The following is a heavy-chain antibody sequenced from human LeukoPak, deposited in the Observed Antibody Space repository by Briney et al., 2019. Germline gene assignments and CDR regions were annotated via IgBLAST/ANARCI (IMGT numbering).Heavy chain of an antibody. CDR2: ISSSSSYI. D-gene: IGHD2-2*02. J-gene: IGHJ4*02. CDR1: GFTFSSYS. Sequence: AGGSLRLSCAASGFTFSSYSMNWVRQAPGKGLEWVSSISSSSSYIYYADSVKGRFTISRDNAKNSLYLQMNSLRAEDTAVYYCARDCYGTSCYIPYFDYWGQGTLVTVSS. V-gene: IGHV3-21*01. CDR3: ARDCYGTSCYIPYFDY.